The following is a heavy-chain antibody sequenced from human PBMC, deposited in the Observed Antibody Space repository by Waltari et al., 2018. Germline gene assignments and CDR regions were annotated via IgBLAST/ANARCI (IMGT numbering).Heavy chain of an antibody. V-gene: IGHV1-69*01. D-gene: IGHD3-22*01. J-gene: IGHJ4*02. CDR3: ARLEAFELYDSSGYYRGDY. CDR2: IIPIFGTA. CDR1: GGPFSSYA. Sequence: QVQLVQSGAEVKKPGSSVKVSCKASGGPFSSYAISWVRQAPGQRLEWMGGIIPIFGTANYAQKFQGRVTITADESTSTAYMELSSLRSEDTAVYYCARLEAFELYDSSGYYRGDYWGQGTLVTVSS.